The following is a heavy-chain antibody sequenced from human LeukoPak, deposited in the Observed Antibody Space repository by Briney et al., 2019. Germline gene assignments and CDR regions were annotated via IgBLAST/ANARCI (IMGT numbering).Heavy chain of an antibody. V-gene: IGHV3-30*18. Sequence: GGSLRLSCAACGFTFSSYGMHWVRQAPGKGLEWVAVISYDGSNKYYADSVKGRFTISRDNSKNTLYLQMNSLRAEDTAVYYCAKGSSYYYGSGSYSPRFDYWGQGTLVTVSS. CDR1: GFTFSSYG. CDR2: ISYDGSNK. D-gene: IGHD3-10*01. J-gene: IGHJ4*02. CDR3: AKGSSYYYGSGSYSPRFDY.